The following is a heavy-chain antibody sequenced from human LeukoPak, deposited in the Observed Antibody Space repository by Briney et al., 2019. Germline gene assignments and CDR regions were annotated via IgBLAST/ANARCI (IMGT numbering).Heavy chain of an antibody. CDR2: INRDGRTK. D-gene: IGHD3-10*01. J-gene: IGHJ3*02. CDR1: GLTFSSYW. Sequence: GGSLRLSCAASGLTFSSYWMHSVRQVPGKGLVWVSRINRDGRTKSPPASVKCRFPISRDNAKNPLYVQLHSLRAADTAVYYCSTGSGHAFDMWGRGTMVTVSS. CDR3: STGSGHAFDM. V-gene: IGHV3-74*01.